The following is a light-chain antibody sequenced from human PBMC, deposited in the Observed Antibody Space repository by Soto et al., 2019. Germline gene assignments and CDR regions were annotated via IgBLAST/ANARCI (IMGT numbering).Light chain of an antibody. J-gene: IGKJ5*01. CDR1: QSVRSY. CDR2: DAS. Sequence: IVLTQSPATLSLSPGERATLSCRASQSVRSYLAWYQQKPGQAPRLLIYDASNRATGIPARFSGSGSGTDFTLTISSMTPEDFATYYCQQLKTYPTFGQGTRLEIK. CDR3: QQLKTYPT. V-gene: IGKV3-11*01.